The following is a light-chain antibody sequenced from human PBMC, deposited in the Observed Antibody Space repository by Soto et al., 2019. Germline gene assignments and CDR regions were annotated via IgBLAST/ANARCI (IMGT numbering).Light chain of an antibody. Sequence: QSALTQPASVSGSPGQSITISCTGTSSDIGSYNFVSWYRHHPGKAPKLMIFEVSNRPLGVSNRFSGSKSGNTASLTISGLRAEDEADYYCSSYTSSNTDVFGTGTQLTVL. V-gene: IGLV2-14*01. J-gene: IGLJ1*01. CDR3: SSYTSSNTDV. CDR1: SSDIGSYNF. CDR2: EVS.